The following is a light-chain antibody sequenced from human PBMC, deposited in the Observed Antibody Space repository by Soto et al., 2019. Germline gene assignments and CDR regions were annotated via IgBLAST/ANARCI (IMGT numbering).Light chain of an antibody. V-gene: IGKV1-39*01. CDR2: AAS. Sequence: DIQMTQSPSSLSASVGDRVTITCRASQSISTYLNWYQQKPGRAPKVLIYAASSLQSGVPSRFSGSGSGTEFTLHITSLQPEDFATYYCQQSYSTPPFTFGPGTKVDIK. J-gene: IGKJ3*01. CDR3: QQSYSTPPFT. CDR1: QSISTY.